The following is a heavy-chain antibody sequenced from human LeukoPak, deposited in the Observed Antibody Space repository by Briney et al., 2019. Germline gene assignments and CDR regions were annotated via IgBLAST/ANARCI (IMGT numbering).Heavy chain of an antibody. J-gene: IGHJ5*02. D-gene: IGHD6-13*01. CDR3: AKDRYSSSWYWFDP. CDR1: GFTFSSYG. CDR2: ISYDGSNK. Sequence: GGSLRLSCAASGFTFSSYGMHWVRQAPGKGLEWVAVISYDGSNKYYADSVKGRFTISRDNSKNTLYLQMNGLRAEDTAVYYCAKDRYSSSWYWFDPWGQGTLVTVSS. V-gene: IGHV3-30*18.